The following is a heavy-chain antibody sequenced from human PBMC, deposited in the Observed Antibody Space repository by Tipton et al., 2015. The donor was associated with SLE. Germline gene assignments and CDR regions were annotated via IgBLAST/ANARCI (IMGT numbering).Heavy chain of an antibody. CDR2: IIPIFGTA. D-gene: IGHD3-22*01. J-gene: IGHJ3*02. V-gene: IGHV1-69*13. CDR3: ARDSSGRDDAFDI. Sequence: QSGAEVKKPGASAKVSCKASGYIFSTCGLSWVRQAPGQGLEWMGGIIPIFGTANYAQKFQGRVTITADESTSTAYMELSSLRSEDTAVYYCARDSSGRDDAFDIWGQGTMVTVSS. CDR1: GYIFSTCG.